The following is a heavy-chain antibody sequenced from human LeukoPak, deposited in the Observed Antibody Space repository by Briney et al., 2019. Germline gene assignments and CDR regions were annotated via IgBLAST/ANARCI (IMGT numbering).Heavy chain of an antibody. J-gene: IGHJ4*02. CDR1: GYTFTSYG. V-gene: IGHV1-18*01. CDR3: ARDFTTGSIAVDY. D-gene: IGHD1-1*01. Sequence: GASVKVSCKASGYTFTSYGITWVRQAPGQGLEWMGWISGYNGNTKYAQKLQGRLTLTTDTSTSTAYMELSRLRSDDTAVYYCARDFTTGSIAVDYWGQGTLVTVSS. CDR2: ISGYNGNT.